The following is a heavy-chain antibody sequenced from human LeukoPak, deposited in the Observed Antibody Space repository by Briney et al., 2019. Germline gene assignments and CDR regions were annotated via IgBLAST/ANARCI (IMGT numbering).Heavy chain of an antibody. CDR1: GYTFTNDG. CDR3: ARVTAYCSTTSCHDY. Sequence: ASVKVSCKASGYTFTNDGISWVRQAPGQGLEWMGWISAYNGNTDYAQKVQGRVTMTTDTSTATAYMELRSLRSDDTAVYYCARVTAYCSTTSCHDYWGQGTLVTVSS. CDR2: ISAYNGNT. V-gene: IGHV1-18*01. D-gene: IGHD2-8*01. J-gene: IGHJ4*02.